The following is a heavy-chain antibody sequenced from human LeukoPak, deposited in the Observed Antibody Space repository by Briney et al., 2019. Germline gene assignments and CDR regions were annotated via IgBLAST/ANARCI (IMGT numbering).Heavy chain of an antibody. D-gene: IGHD3-3*01. CDR2: IYYSESR. Sequence: PSETLSLTCFVSGGSISTNNYYWGWIRQPPGKGLEWIGSIYYSESRYYNPSLKSRVTISVDTSKNQFSLKLNSVTAADTAVYHCARESGDWRGYYMGHFDYWGQGMLVTVSS. CDR3: ARESGDWRGYYMGHFDY. V-gene: IGHV4-39*07. CDR1: GGSISTNNYY. J-gene: IGHJ4*02.